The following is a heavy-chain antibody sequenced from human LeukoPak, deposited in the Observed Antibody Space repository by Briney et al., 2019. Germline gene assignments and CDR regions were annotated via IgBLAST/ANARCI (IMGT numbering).Heavy chain of an antibody. CDR3: ADNLSR. CDR1: GFTLSTSS. V-gene: IGHV3-48*04. D-gene: IGHD1-1*01. CDR2: IDKSSNPI. Sequence: GGSLRLSCAASGFTLSTSSMSWVRQAPGKGLEWISYIDKSSNPIYYADSVKGGFTISRDSAKNSLYLQMNSLRAEDTAVYYCADNLSRWGQGTLVTVSS. J-gene: IGHJ4*02.